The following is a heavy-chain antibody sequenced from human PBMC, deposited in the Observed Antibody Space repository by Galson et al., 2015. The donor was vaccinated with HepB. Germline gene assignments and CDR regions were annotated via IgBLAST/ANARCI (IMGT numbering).Heavy chain of an antibody. D-gene: IGHD3-22*01. CDR3: ARANTYYYVSSGYHPYYFDY. Sequence: SVKVSCKASGYTFTGYYMHWVRQAPGQGLEWVGWINPNNGGTNYAQKFQGRVTMTRDTSISTAYMDLSRLRSDYTAVYYCARANTYYYVSSGYHPYYFDYWGQGTMVTVSS. CDR1: GYTFTGYY. V-gene: IGHV1-2*02. J-gene: IGHJ4*02. CDR2: INPNNGGT.